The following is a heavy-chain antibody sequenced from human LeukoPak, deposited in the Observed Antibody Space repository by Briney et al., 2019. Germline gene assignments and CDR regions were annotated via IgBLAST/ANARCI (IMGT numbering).Heavy chain of an antibody. CDR3: ARSDWLFLGNY. V-gene: IGHV1-18*01. Sequence: GASVKVSCEASGYTFTSYGISWVRQAPGQGLEWMGWISAYNGNTNYAQKLQGRVTMTTDTSTSTAYMELSRLRSDDTAVYYCARSDWLFLGNYWGQGTLVTVSS. J-gene: IGHJ4*02. CDR2: ISAYNGNT. CDR1: GYTFTSYG. D-gene: IGHD3-9*01.